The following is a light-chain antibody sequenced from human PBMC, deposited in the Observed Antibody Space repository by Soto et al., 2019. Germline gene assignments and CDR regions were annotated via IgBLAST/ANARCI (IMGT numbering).Light chain of an antibody. Sequence: DIQMTQSPSTLSASVGDRVTITCRASQSISPWLAWYQQRPGKAPKLLIYDASRLESGVPSRFSGSGSGTEFTLTISSLQPDDFATYYCQQYNSYSGTFGQGTKVDIK. CDR3: QQYNSYSGT. J-gene: IGKJ1*01. CDR2: DAS. V-gene: IGKV1-5*01. CDR1: QSISPW.